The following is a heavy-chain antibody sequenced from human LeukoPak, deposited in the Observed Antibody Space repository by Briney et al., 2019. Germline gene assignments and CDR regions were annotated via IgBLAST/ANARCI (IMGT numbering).Heavy chain of an antibody. D-gene: IGHD4-17*01. CDR1: GGSFSGYY. V-gene: IGHV4-34*01. CDR2: IYHSGST. J-gene: IGHJ4*02. Sequence: SETLSLTCAVYGGSFSGYYWSWIRQPPGKGLEWIGSIYHSGSTYYNPSLKSRVTISVDTSKNQFSLKLSSVTAADTAVYYCARASHDYGDYSHFDYWGQGTLVTVSS. CDR3: ARASHDYGDYSHFDY.